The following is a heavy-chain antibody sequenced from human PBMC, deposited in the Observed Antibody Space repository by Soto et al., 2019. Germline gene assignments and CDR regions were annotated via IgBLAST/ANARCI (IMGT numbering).Heavy chain of an antibody. J-gene: IGHJ6*02. V-gene: IGHV3-23*01. CDR3: AKGDWLYDNYYAMEV. D-gene: IGHD3-9*01. CDR1: GFSFRLYA. CDR2: ISGTGERT. Sequence: EEQLLESGGGLVQPRGSLRLSCAASGFSFRLYAMTWVRHTPGKGLEWVASISGTGERTYYADSVKGRFIISKDNSKNTAFLQMNSLRAEDTAEYYCAKGDWLYDNYYAMEVWGQGTSVTVSS.